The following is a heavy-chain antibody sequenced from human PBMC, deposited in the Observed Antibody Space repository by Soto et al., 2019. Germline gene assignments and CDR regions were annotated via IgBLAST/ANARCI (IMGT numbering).Heavy chain of an antibody. CDR1: GYTFTSYG. Sequence: QVQLVQSGAEVKKPGASVKVSCKASGYTFTSYGISWVRQAPGQVLEWMGWISAYNGNTNYAQKLQGRVTMTTDTTTSTAYMELRSLRSDDTAVYYCARVDTAMVGYYDYGMDVWGQGTTVTVSS. CDR2: ISAYNGNT. V-gene: IGHV1-18*01. J-gene: IGHJ6*02. D-gene: IGHD5-18*01. CDR3: ARVDTAMVGYYDYGMDV.